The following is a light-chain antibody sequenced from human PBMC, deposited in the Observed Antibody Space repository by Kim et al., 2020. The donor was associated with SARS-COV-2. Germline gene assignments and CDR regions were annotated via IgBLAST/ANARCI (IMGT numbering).Light chain of an antibody. J-gene: IGLJ2*01. Sequence: VSPVQTASITCSGDKVGDKYACWYQQKPGQSPVRVIYQDTKRPSGIPERFSGSNSGNTATLTISGTQAMDEADYYCQAWDSSGDVLFGGGTQLTVL. CDR3: QAWDSSGDVL. CDR1: KVGDKY. CDR2: QDT. V-gene: IGLV3-1*01.